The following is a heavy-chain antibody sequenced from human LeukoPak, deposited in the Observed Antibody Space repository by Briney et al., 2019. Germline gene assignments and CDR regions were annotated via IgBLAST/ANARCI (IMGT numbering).Heavy chain of an antibody. J-gene: IGHJ5*02. V-gene: IGHV3-23*01. D-gene: IGHD6-13*01. CDR2: ISGSGDNM. CDR1: KFTFNNYA. CDR3: AKGKDSSSWVTSNWFDP. Sequence: GGSLRLSCLASKFTFNNYAMTWVRQAPGKGLEWVSSISGSGDNMDYADSVKGRFTISRDNSENTLYLQMNSLRAEDTAVYYCAKGKDSSSWVTSNWFDPWGQGTLVTVSS.